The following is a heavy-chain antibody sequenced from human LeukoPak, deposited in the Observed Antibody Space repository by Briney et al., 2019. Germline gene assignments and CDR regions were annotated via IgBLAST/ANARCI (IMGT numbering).Heavy chain of an antibody. J-gene: IGHJ4*02. V-gene: IGHV4-4*09. CDR3: VASYSTSSGVDH. Sequence: SETLSLTCDVVADSMNEYYWSWIRQSPGGGLEWIGYIYRRGATNYIPSLRSRVTISVDKSNRQVSLTLKSVTAADTAVYYCVASYSTSSGVDHWGQGTLVTVSS. CDR2: IYRRGAT. CDR1: ADSMNEYY. D-gene: IGHD2/OR15-2a*01.